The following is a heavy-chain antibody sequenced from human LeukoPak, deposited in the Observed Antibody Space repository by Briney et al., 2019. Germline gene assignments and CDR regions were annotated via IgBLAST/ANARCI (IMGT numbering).Heavy chain of an antibody. CDR3: ARAFTKWELPDY. J-gene: IGHJ4*02. CDR2: IYYSRST. CDR1: GGSISSYY. Sequence: KPSETLSLTCTVSGGSISSYYWSWIRQPPGKGLEWIGYIYYSRSTNYNPSLKSRVTISVDTSKNQFSLKLSSETAADTAVYYCARAFTKWELPDYWGQGTLVTVSS. D-gene: IGHD1-26*01. V-gene: IGHV4-59*01.